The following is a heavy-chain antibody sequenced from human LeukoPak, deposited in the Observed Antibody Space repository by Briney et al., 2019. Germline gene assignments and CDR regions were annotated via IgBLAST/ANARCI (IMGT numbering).Heavy chain of an antibody. Sequence: GGSLRLSCAASGFTFSSYAMNWVRQAPGKGLEWVSGISGSGSSTYYADSVKGRFTISRDNSKSSLYLQMNSLRAEDTAVYYCAKDKSLAYCGGDCYQLDSWGQGTLVTVSS. D-gene: IGHD2-21*02. V-gene: IGHV3-23*01. CDR2: ISGSGSST. J-gene: IGHJ5*01. CDR3: AKDKSLAYCGGDCYQLDS. CDR1: GFTFSSYA.